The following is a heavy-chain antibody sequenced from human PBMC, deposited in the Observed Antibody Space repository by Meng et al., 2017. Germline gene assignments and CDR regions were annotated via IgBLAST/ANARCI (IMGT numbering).Heavy chain of an antibody. CDR1: GGSISSYY. J-gene: IGHJ3*02. D-gene: IGHD4-23*01. V-gene: IGHV4-4*07. CDR3: ARDPRGGNYLDAFDI. CDR2: IYTSGST. Sequence: SETLSLTCTVSGGSISSYYWSWIRQPAGKGLEWIGRIYTSGSTNYNPSLKSRVTMSVDTSKNQFSLKLSSVTAADTAVYCCARDPRGGNYLDAFDIWGQGTMVTVSS.